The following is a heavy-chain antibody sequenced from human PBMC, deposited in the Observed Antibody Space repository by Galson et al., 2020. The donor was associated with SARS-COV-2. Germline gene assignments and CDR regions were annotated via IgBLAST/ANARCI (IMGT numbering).Heavy chain of an antibody. Sequence: GESLKISCKGSGYSFTSYWIGWVRQMPGKGLEWMGIIYPGDSDTRYSPSFQGQVTISADKSISTAYLQWSSLKASDTAMYYCARHQFSSSWSHYYYYYYMDVWGKGTTVTVSS. V-gene: IGHV5-51*01. CDR3: ARHQFSSSWSHYYYYYYMDV. CDR1: GYSFTSYW. CDR2: IYPGDSDT. J-gene: IGHJ6*03. D-gene: IGHD6-13*01.